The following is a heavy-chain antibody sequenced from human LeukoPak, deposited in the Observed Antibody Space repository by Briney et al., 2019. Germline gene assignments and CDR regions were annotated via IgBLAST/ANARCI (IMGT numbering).Heavy chain of an antibody. CDR2: IYHSGST. J-gene: IGHJ3*02. Sequence: SETLSLTCTVSGGSISSGGYYWSWIRQPPGKGLEWIGYIYHSGSTYYNPSLKSRVTISVDTSKNQFSLKLSSVTAADTAVYYCARQWSSDAFDIWGQGTMVTVSS. V-gene: IGHV4-30-2*03. D-gene: IGHD3-10*01. CDR1: GGSISSGGYY. CDR3: ARQWSSDAFDI.